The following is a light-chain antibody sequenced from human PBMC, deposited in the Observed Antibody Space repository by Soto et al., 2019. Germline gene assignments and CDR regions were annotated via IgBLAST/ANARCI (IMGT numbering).Light chain of an antibody. J-gene: IGKJ1*01. CDR1: QSVSSSF. V-gene: IGKV3-20*01. Sequence: ESVLTQSPGTLSLSPGERATLSYRASQSVSSSFLAWYQLKPGQAPRLLIYGASSRATGIPDRFSGSGSGTDFTLTISRLEPEDFAVYYCQQYDSSPWTFGQGTKVEIK. CDR3: QQYDSSPWT. CDR2: GAS.